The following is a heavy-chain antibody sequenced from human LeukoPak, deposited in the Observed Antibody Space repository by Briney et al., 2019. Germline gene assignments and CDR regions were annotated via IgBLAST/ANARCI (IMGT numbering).Heavy chain of an antibody. J-gene: IGHJ4*02. Sequence: ASVKVSCKASGYTFTGYYMHWVRQAPGQGLEWMGWINPNSGGTNYAQKFQGRVAMTRDTSISTAYMELSRLRSDDTAVYYCARLRYDVAPFDYWGQGTLVTVSS. CDR3: ARLRYDVAPFDY. V-gene: IGHV1-2*02. CDR2: INPNSGGT. CDR1: GYTFTGYY. D-gene: IGHD2-15*01.